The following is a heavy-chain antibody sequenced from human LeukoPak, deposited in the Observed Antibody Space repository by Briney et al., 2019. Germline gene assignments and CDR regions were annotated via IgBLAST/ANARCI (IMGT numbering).Heavy chain of an antibody. V-gene: IGHV3-23*01. CDR1: GFTFSNYA. D-gene: IGHD4-17*01. CDR2: ISGSGGRT. Sequence: PGGSLRLSYAASGFTFSNYAFVWVRQAPGKRLEWVSAISGSGGRTIHADSVKGRFTISRDNSRNTLYLQMNSLRADDTAIYYCGRDPNGDYIGAFDFWGQGTMVSVSS. J-gene: IGHJ3*01. CDR3: GRDPNGDYIGAFDF.